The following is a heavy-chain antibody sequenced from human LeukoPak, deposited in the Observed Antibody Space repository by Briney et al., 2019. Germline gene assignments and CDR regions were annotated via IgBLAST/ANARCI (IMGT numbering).Heavy chain of an antibody. D-gene: IGHD6-13*01. Sequence: GGSLRLSCAASGFIFSSYAMHWVRQAPGKGLEWVAVISYDGSNKYYADSVKGRFTISRDKSKNTLYLQMNSLRAEDTAVYYCARGGSSWDFAFDIWGQGTMVIVSS. CDR1: GFIFSSYA. V-gene: IGHV3-30*04. CDR2: ISYDGSNK. J-gene: IGHJ3*02. CDR3: ARGGSSWDFAFDI.